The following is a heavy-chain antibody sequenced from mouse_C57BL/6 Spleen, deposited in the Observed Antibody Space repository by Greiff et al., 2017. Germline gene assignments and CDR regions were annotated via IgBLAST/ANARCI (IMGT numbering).Heavy chain of an antibody. V-gene: IGHV1-80*01. J-gene: IGHJ1*03. CDR3: AREDRTTGYFDV. CDR2: IYPGDGDT. Sequence: QVQLQQSGAELVKPGASVKISCKASGYAFSSYWMNWVKQRPGKGLEWIGQIYPGDGDTNYNGKFKGKATLTADKSSSTAYMQLSSLTSEDSAVYFCAREDRTTGYFDVWGTGTTVTVSS. CDR1: GYAFSSYW. D-gene: IGHD1-1*01.